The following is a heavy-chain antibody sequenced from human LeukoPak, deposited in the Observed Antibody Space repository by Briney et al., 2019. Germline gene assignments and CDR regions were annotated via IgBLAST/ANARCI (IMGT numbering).Heavy chain of an antibody. V-gene: IGHV1-2*06. D-gene: IGHD3-10*01. CDR2: INPNSGGT. J-gene: IGHJ4*02. Sequence: ASVKVSCKASGYTFTGYYMHWVRQAPGQGLEWMGRINPNSGGTNFAQKLQGRVTMTGDTSISTAYMELSRLRSDDTAVYYCARGGYYYGSGSPPHFDYWGQGTLVTVSS. CDR3: ARGGYYYGSGSPPHFDY. CDR1: GYTFTGYY.